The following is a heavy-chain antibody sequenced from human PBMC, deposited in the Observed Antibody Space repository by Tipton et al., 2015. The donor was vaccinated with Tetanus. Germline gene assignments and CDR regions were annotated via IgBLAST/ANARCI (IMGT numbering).Heavy chain of an antibody. CDR3: ACGSGYFDSSYHSPLDF. D-gene: IGHD3-22*01. V-gene: IGHV4-39*07. Sequence: TLSLTCIVSGGSLRSSNYYGAWVRQSPVKGLEWVGSVSYSGRTYYNPSLKSRVSMSVDTSTSQFSLRLASVTAADTAVYYCACGSGYFDSSYHSPLDFWGRGTLVTVSS. CDR2: VSYSGRT. J-gene: IGHJ4*02. CDR1: GGSLRSSNYY.